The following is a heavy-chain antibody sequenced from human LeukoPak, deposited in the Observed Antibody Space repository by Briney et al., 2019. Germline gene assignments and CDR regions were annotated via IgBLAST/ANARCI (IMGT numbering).Heavy chain of an antibody. D-gene: IGHD1-1*01. J-gene: IGHJ4*02. CDR1: GFPFSGYW. CDR3: ARVAKERVGGVYYFDY. V-gene: IGHV3-7*01. CDR2: MNQDGSQI. Sequence: GGSLRLSCAASGFPFSGYWMTWVRQAPGRGLEWVANMNQDGSQIYYVDSVKGRFTISRDNAKNSLYLQMDSLRADDTAVYYCARVAKERVGGVYYFDYWGQGTLVTVSS.